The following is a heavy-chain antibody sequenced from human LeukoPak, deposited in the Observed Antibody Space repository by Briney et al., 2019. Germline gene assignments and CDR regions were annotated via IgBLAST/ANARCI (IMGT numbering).Heavy chain of an antibody. CDR1: GYTFTTYG. CDR2: ISAYNGNT. CDR3: ARDDLTGDYYDSSGYLY. V-gene: IGHV1-18*01. Sequence: ASVKVSCKASGYTFTTYGISWVRQAPGQGLEWMGWISAYNGNTNYAQKFQGRVTMTTDTSTSTAYMELRSLRSDDTAVYYCARDDLTGDYYDSSGYLYWGQGTLVTVSS. D-gene: IGHD3-22*01. J-gene: IGHJ4*02.